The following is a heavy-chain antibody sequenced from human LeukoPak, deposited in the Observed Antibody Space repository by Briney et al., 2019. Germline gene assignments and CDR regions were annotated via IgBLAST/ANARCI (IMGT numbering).Heavy chain of an antibody. J-gene: IGHJ6*03. CDR1: GGTFSSYA. CDR3: ARADIVVVPAARYYYYMDV. Sequence: ASAKVSCKASGGTFSSYAISWVRQAPGQGLEWMGGIIPIFGTANYAQKFQGRVTITADESTSTAYMELSSLRSEDTAVYYCARADIVVVPAARYYYYMDVWGKGTTVTVSS. D-gene: IGHD2-2*01. V-gene: IGHV1-69*13. CDR2: IIPIFGTA.